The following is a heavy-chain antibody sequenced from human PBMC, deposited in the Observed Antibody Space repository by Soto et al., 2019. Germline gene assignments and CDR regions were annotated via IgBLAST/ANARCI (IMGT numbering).Heavy chain of an antibody. D-gene: IGHD2-15*01. Sequence: QVQLVQSGAEVKKPGASVKVSCKASGYTFTSYGIGWVRQAPGQGLEWMGRISGYNGNSNYAQNLQGRVTMTTDTSTSTAYMELRSLRSDDTAVYYCAREDIQDIVVVVVAPEGLGYWGQGTLVTVSS. V-gene: IGHV1-18*01. J-gene: IGHJ4*02. CDR2: ISGYNGNS. CDR3: AREDIQDIVVVVVAPEGLGY. CDR1: GYTFTSYG.